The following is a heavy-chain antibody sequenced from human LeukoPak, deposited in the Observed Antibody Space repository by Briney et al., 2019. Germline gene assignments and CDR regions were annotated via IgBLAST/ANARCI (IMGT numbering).Heavy chain of an antibody. CDR2: ISSSSSTI. J-gene: IGHJ4*02. Sequence: PGGSLRLSCAASGFTFSSYSMNWVRQAPGKGLEWVSYISSSSSTIYYADSVKGRFTISRDNAKNSLYLQMNSLRAEDTAVYYCARDSKDIVVVVAATPFDYWGQGTLVTVSS. D-gene: IGHD2-15*01. V-gene: IGHV3-48*01. CDR1: GFTFSSYS. CDR3: ARDSKDIVVVVAATPFDY.